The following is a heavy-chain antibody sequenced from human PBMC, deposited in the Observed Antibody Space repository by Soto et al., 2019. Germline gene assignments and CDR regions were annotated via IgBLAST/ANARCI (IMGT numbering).Heavy chain of an antibody. CDR1: GFTFSSYA. V-gene: IGHV3-30-3*01. CDR2: ISYDGINK. Sequence: GGSLRLSCAASGFTFSSYAMHWVRQAPGKGLEWVAVISYDGINKYYADSVKGRFTISRDNSKNTLYLQMNSLRAEDTAVYYCARDSLAIAVAVFAFDIWGQGTMVTVSS. D-gene: IGHD6-19*01. CDR3: ARDSLAIAVAVFAFDI. J-gene: IGHJ3*02.